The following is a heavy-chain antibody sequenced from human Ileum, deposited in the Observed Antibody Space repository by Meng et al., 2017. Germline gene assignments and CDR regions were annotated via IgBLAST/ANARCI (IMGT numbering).Heavy chain of an antibody. V-gene: IGHV4-39*07. J-gene: IGHJ6*02. CDR1: GASISSSNYY. Sequence: GSLRLSCTVSGASISSSNYYWDWIRQPPGKELEWLGSIYFSGNTYYNPSLTSRVTISVDTSKNHFSLELTSVTAADTAVYYCARTRAKLLGMDDWGQETTVTVSS. CDR3: ARTRAKLLGMDD. D-gene: IGHD4/OR15-4a*01. CDR2: IYFSGNT.